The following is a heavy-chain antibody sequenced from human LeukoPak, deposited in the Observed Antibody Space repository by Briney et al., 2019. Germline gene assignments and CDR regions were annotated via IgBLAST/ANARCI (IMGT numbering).Heavy chain of an antibody. CDR2: ISSSSSYT. V-gene: IGHV3-11*06. J-gene: IGHJ6*02. Sequence: GGSLRLSCAASGFTFSDYYMSWIRQAPGKGLEWVSYISSSSSYTDYADSVKGRFTISRDNAKNSLYLQMNSLRAEDTAVYYCARAPHYSNYGPYYYGMDVWGQGTTVTVSS. CDR1: GFTFSDYY. D-gene: IGHD4-11*01. CDR3: ARAPHYSNYGPYYYGMDV.